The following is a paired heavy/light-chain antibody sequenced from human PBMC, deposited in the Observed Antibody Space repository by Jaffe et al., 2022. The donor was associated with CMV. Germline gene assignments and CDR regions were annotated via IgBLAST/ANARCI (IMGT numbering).Heavy chain of an antibody. Sequence: EVQLVESGGGLVQPGGSLRLSCAASEFTFSTYALNWVRQAPGKGLEWVSTISGSGDDTYYADSVKGRFTISRDNSKNTVYLQMNSLRAEDTALYYCAKRRIRFTSDPFDIWGQGTMVTVSS. CDR3: AKRRIRFTSDPFDI. CDR2: ISGSGDDT. J-gene: IGHJ3*02. V-gene: IGHV3-23*04. CDR1: EFTFSTYA.
Light chain of an antibody. CDR3: QQLNSYPET. Sequence: DIQLTQSPSFMSASVGDRVTITCRASQGISSYLAWYQQKPGKAPKLLIYAASTLQTGVPSRFSGSGSGTDFTLTISSLQPEDFATYYCQQLNSYPETFGPGTKVDIK. CDR2: AAS. V-gene: IGKV1-9*01. J-gene: IGKJ3*01. CDR1: QGISSY.